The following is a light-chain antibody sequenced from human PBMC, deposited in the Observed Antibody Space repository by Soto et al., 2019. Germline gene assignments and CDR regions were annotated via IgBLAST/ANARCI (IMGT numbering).Light chain of an antibody. CDR2: KAS. J-gene: IGKJ2*01. V-gene: IGKV1-5*03. CDR3: QQYNSPYT. Sequence: DIQMTQSPSTLSASVGDRVTITCRASQTISSWLAWYQQKPGKAPKLLIYKASSLESGVPSRFSGSGSVTELTLSISSLQPDDFATYYCQQYNSPYTFGQGTKLEIK. CDR1: QTISSW.